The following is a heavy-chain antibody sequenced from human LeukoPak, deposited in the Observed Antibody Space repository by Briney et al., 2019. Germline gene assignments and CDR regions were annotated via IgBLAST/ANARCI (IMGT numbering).Heavy chain of an antibody. CDR2: VSGDGSST. CDR1: GFTFSNYW. CDR3: ASSFDDFWQ. V-gene: IGHV3-74*01. D-gene: IGHD3-3*01. J-gene: IGHJ3*01. Sequence: GGSLRLSCSASGFTFSNYWMHWVRQAPGKGLVWVSRVSGDGSSTNYADSVKGRFTISRDNAKNTLYLQMNRLRAEDTAMYYCASSFDDFWQWGQGTMVTVSS.